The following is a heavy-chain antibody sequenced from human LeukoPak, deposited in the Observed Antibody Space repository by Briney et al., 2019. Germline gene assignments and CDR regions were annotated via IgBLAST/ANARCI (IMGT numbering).Heavy chain of an antibody. CDR1: GYSFTSYW. V-gene: IGHV5-51*01. D-gene: IGHD3-10*01. J-gene: IGHJ5*02. Sequence: GESLKISCKGSGYSFTSYWSGWVRQMPGKGLEWMGIIYPGDPDTRYSPSFQGQVTISADKSISTAYLQWSSLKASDTAMYYCARHFTYDVVGGSGSYAENWFDPWGQGTLVTVSS. CDR3: ARHFTYDVVGGSGSYAENWFDP. CDR2: IYPGDPDT.